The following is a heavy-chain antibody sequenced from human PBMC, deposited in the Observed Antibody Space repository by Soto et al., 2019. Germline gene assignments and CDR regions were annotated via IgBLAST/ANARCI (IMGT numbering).Heavy chain of an antibody. CDR1: GYTFTIYW. D-gene: IGHD4-17*01. CDR3: ARPANTVADHFDL. Sequence: ESLKTSFQVSGYTFTIYWIGGVRQMPGKGLEWMGIIYPSDSDTRYSPSFQGQVTISADQSINTAYLQWDSLKASDTAIYYCARPANTVADHFDLWGQGTPVTVSS. J-gene: IGHJ4*02. V-gene: IGHV5-51*01. CDR2: IYPSDSDT.